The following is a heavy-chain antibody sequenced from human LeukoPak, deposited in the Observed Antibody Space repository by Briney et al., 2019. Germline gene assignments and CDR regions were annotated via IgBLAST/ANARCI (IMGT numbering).Heavy chain of an antibody. CDR2: ISSGGYTI. V-gene: IGHV3-48*03. CDR1: GFPFSHYD. Sequence: PGGSLRLSCAVSGFPFSHYDMNWVRQAPGKGLEWVSSISSGGYTIKYDDSVRGRFISSRDNAHNSLYLQMNSLRGDDTASYYCATDSSGFSYWGQGILVAVSS. J-gene: IGHJ4*02. D-gene: IGHD3-22*01. CDR3: ATDSSGFSY.